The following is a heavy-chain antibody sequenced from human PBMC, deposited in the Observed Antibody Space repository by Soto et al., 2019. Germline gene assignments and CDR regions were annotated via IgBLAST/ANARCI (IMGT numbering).Heavy chain of an antibody. Sequence: PSETLSLTCTVSGGSISSNYWTWIRQPPGKGLEWIGYVYNSGSTNYNPSLKSRVTISEDTSKSQFSLKVNSMTAADTAVYYCARYRREAIAGYTLDNWGQGILVTVSS. CDR3: ARYRREAIAGYTLDN. V-gene: IGHV4-59*01. D-gene: IGHD1-1*01. J-gene: IGHJ4*02. CDR1: GGSISSNY. CDR2: VYNSGST.